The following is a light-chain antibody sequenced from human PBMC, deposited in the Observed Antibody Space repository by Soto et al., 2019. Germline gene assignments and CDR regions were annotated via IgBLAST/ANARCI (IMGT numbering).Light chain of an antibody. V-gene: IGKV3-11*01. CDR2: GAS. CDR3: QQHSHWPPWT. J-gene: IGKJ1*01. CDR1: ENVRTF. Sequence: EVVLTQSPATPSLSPGERATLSCRASENVRTFVDWYQQKPGQAPRLLIYGASNRATGIPARFSGSGSVTDFKLTISNLVPEDFAVYYCQQHSHWPPWTCGQGTKVEIQ.